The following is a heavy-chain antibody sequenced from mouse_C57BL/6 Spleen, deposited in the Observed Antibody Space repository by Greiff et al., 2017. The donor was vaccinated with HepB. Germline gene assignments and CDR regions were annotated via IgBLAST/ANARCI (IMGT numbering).Heavy chain of an antibody. CDR1: GYTFTSYW. J-gene: IGHJ1*03. CDR3: ARDYGSRYFDV. D-gene: IGHD1-1*01. Sequence: QVHVKQSGAELAKPGASVKLSCKASGYTFTSYWMHWVKQRPGQGLEWIGYINPSSGYTKYNQKFKDKATLTADKSSSTAYMQLSSLTYEDSAVYYCARDYGSRYFDVWGTGTTVTVSS. V-gene: IGHV1-7*01. CDR2: INPSSGYT.